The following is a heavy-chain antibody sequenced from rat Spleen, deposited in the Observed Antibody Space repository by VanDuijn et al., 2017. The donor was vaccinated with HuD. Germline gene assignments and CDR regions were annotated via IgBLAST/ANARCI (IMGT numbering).Heavy chain of an antibody. CDR1: VFTFNNYW. J-gene: IGHJ4*01. V-gene: IGHV5-31*01. CDR3: TRVSYSSSDVMDA. Sequence: EVQLVEFGGGLVQPGRSPRLSCVASVFTFNNYWMTCIRQALVNALEGVASITKTVGSTYYPDSVKGRFTISRDNAKNTLYLQMNSLRSEDTATYYCTRVSYSSSDVMDAWGQGASVTVSA. CDR2: ITKTVGST. D-gene: IGHD1-2*01.